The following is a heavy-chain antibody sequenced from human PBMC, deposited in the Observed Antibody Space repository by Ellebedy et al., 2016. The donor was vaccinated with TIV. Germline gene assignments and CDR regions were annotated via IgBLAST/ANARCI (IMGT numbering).Heavy chain of an antibody. CDR2: FDPEDGET. Sequence: AASVKVSCKVFGYTLTELSIHWVRQAPGKGLEWMGGFDPEDGETIYAQKFQGRVTMTEDTSTDTAYMELSSLRSEDTAVYYCAVTMIVVGGDAFDIWGQGTLVTASS. D-gene: IGHD3-22*01. V-gene: IGHV1-24*01. J-gene: IGHJ3*02. CDR3: AVTMIVVGGDAFDI. CDR1: GYTLTELS.